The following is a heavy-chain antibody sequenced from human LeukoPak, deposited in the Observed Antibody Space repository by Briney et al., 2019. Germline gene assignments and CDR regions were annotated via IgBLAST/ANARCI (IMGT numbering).Heavy chain of an antibody. CDR1: GFTFSSYA. CDR3: AKVYSESCYIDY. D-gene: IGHD1-26*01. CDR2: ISSSDDST. J-gene: IGHJ4*02. Sequence: GGSLRLSCAASGFTFSSYAMSWVRQAPGKGLEWVSGISSSDDSTYYADSVKGRFTISRDNSKNTVFLQMNSLRAEDTAVYYCAKVYSESCYIDYWGQGTLVTVSS. V-gene: IGHV3-23*01.